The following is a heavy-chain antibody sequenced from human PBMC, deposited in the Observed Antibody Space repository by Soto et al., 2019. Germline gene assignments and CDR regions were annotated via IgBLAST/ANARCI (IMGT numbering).Heavy chain of an antibody. CDR2: IIPFFGTA. Sequence: ASVKVSCKASGGTFSTFGISWVRQAPGQGLEWMGGIIPFFGTARYSQKFEDRITITADESTNTVYMDLRSLTSEDTTIYYCAKSAPMDAGDKYYYDFWGQGALVTVSS. CDR1: GGTFSTFG. V-gene: IGHV1-69*13. CDR3: AKSAPMDAGDKYYYDF. J-gene: IGHJ4*02. D-gene: IGHD4-17*01.